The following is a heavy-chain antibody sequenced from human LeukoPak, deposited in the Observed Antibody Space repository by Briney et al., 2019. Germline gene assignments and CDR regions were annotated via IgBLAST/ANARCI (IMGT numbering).Heavy chain of an antibody. CDR2: IYYSGST. D-gene: IGHD3-10*01. CDR3: ARDRNHGSGSFSYDC. CDR1: GGSISSYY. Sequence: SETLSLTCTVSGGSISSYYWSWIRQPPGKGLEWIGYIYYSGSTYYNPSLKSRVTISVDTSKNQFSLKLSSVTAADTAVYYCARDRNHGSGSFSYDCWGQGTLVTVSS. V-gene: IGHV4-59*01. J-gene: IGHJ4*02.